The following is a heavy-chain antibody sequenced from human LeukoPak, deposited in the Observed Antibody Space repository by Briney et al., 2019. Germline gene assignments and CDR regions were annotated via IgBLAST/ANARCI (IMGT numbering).Heavy chain of an antibody. CDR2: IYHSGST. Sequence: SETLSLTCTVSGYSISSGYYWGWIRPPPGKGLEWIGSIYHSGSTYYNPSLKSRVTISVDTSKNQFSLKLSSVTAADTAVYYCARDRGGAAPIDYWGQGTLVTVSS. V-gene: IGHV4-38-2*02. CDR1: GYSISSGYY. D-gene: IGHD6-6*01. CDR3: ARDRGGAAPIDY. J-gene: IGHJ4*02.